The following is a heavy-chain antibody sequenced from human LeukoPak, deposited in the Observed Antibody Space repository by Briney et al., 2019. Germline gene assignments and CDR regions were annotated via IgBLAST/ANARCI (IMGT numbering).Heavy chain of an antibody. Sequence: GGSLRLSCAASGFSFSSYAMIWVRQAPGKGLEWVSSISDSGGNSFYIDSVKGRFTISRDNSKNTLYLQVNSLRAEDTALYYCAKVSTIIEAGLRYFDLWGRGTLVTVSS. D-gene: IGHD6-19*01. CDR1: GFSFSSYA. J-gene: IGHJ2*01. V-gene: IGHV3-23*01. CDR2: ISDSGGNS. CDR3: AKVSTIIEAGLRYFDL.